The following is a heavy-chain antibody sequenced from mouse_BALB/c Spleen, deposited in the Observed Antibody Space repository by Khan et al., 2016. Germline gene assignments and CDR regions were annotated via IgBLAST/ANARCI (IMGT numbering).Heavy chain of an antibody. V-gene: IGHV1S81*02. CDR1: GYSFTSYY. CDR3: TRRTHYDGYCFDY. J-gene: IGHJ2*01. D-gene: IGHD1-2*01. CDR2: INPSNGGT. Sequence: QVQLQQSGAELVKPGASVKLSCKASGYSFTSYYMYLVQQRPGQGLEWIGEINPSNGGTNFNEKFKSKATLTANKSSSTAYMQLSSVTSEDAAVYYCTRRTHYDGYCFDYWGQGTTLTVSS.